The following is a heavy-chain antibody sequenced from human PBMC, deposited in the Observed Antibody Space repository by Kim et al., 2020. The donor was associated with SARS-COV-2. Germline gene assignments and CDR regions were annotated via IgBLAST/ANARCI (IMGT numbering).Heavy chain of an antibody. D-gene: IGHD3-10*01. CDR2: NGDR. J-gene: IGHJ5*02. CDR3: ARDGPIGST. Sequence: NGDRSYSQKFQGRVTITRDTTAGTVYMELRSLRSDDTAVYYCARDGPIGSTWGQGTLVTVSS. V-gene: IGHV1-3*01.